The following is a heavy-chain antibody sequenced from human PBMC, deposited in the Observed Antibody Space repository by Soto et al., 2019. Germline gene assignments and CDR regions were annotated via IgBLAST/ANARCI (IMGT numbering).Heavy chain of an antibody. Sequence: QMQLVQSGPEVKKPGTSVKVSCKASGFTFTSSAVQWVRQARGQRLEWIGWIVVGSGNTNYAKKFQERVTITRDMATSTGYRELSSLRSEDTAGYYCAAAIMITFGGVRWGQGTLVTVSS. CDR3: AAAIMITFGGVR. D-gene: IGHD3-16*01. CDR1: GFTFTSSA. J-gene: IGHJ4*02. CDR2: IVVGSGNT. V-gene: IGHV1-58*01.